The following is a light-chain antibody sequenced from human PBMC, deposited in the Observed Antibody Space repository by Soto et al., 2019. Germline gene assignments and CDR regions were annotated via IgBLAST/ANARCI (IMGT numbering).Light chain of an antibody. J-gene: IGLJ1*01. CDR1: SSDVGGYNY. Sequence: QSALTQPASVSGSPGQSITISCTGTSSDVGGYNYVSWYQQHPGKPPKLMIYEVSDRHSGVSNRFSGSKSGNTASLTISELQAQGDADYYCSSYTSSSTYVFGNGTKVTVL. V-gene: IGLV2-14*01. CDR2: EVS. CDR3: SSYTSSSTYV.